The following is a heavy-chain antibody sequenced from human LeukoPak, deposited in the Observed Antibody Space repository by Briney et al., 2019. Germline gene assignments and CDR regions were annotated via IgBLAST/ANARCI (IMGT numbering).Heavy chain of an antibody. J-gene: IGHJ6*02. D-gene: IGHD2-15*01. Sequence: ASVKVSCKASGYTFTSYGISWVRQAPGQGLEXXXXXXAYSGDTNYAXXXXXXXXXTTDXSTSTAYMELRSLSSDDTAVYYCGRGPKAGGPHHDMDVWGRGTTVTVSS. CDR1: GYTFTSYG. CDR2: XXAYSGDT. CDR3: GRGPKAGGPHHDMDV. V-gene: IGHV1-18*01.